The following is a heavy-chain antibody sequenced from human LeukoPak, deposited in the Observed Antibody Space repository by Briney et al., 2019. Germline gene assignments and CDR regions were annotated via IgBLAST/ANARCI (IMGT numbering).Heavy chain of an antibody. V-gene: IGHV3-74*01. J-gene: IGHJ6*04. CDR1: GFTFSSYW. CDR3: AELGITMIGGV. Sequence: GGSLRLSSAASGFTFSSYWMHWVRQAPGKGLVWVSRINSDGSSTSYADSVKGRFTISRDNAKNSLYLQMNSLRAEDTAVYYCAELGITMIGGVWGKGTTVTISS. CDR2: INSDGSST. D-gene: IGHD3-10*02.